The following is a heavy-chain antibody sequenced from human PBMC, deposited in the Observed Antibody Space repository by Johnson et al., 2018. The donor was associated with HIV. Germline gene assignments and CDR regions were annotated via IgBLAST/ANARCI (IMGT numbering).Heavy chain of an antibody. J-gene: IGHJ3*02. CDR3: AKGYGSGSYYNGNALDI. Sequence: VQLVESGGGVVRPGGSLRLSCAASGFTFDDYGMSWVRQAPGKGLEWVSGISWNRGSICYAGSVKGRFTISRDNAKNSLYVKMNSLRVEETALYYCAKGYGSGSYYNGNALDIWGQGTMVTASS. CDR1: GFTFDDYG. D-gene: IGHD3-10*01. V-gene: IGHV3-20*04. CDR2: ISWNRGSI.